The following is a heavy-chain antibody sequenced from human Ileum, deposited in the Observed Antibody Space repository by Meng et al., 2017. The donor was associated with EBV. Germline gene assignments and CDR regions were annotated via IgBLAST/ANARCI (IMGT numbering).Heavy chain of an antibody. CDR3: ARRDTAWFDP. Sequence: PGSGPGLVKHSETLSLTCMALGGSITSDSYSGGWIRQPPGKGLELIATIYHTGRTYYNPSLKSRVTISVDTSKNEFSLKVTSVTAADTALYYCARRDTAWFDPWGRGTLVTVSS. D-gene: IGHD2-21*02. CDR1: GGSITSDSYS. V-gene: IGHV4-39*01. J-gene: IGHJ5*02. CDR2: IYHTGRT.